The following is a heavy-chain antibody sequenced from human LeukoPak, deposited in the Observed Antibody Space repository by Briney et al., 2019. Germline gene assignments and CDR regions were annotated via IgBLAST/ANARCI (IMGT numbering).Heavy chain of an antibody. Sequence: PGGSLRLSCAASGFTFSSYGMHWVRQAPGKGLEWVAVISYDGSNKYYADSVKGRFTISRDNSKNTLYLQVNSLGGDGTAVYYCARDSAEGGFDYWGQGILVSVSS. CDR2: ISYDGSNK. CDR1: GFTFSSYG. D-gene: IGHD6-25*01. J-gene: IGHJ4*02. V-gene: IGHV3-30*03. CDR3: ARDSAEGGFDY.